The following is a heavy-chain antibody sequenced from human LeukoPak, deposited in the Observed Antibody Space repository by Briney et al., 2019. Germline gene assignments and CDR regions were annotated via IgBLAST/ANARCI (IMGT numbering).Heavy chain of an antibody. D-gene: IGHD1-1*01. V-gene: IGHV3-21*06. CDR2: ISTGSTYM. Sequence: PPGSLRPSCAASGFTFSSYSMNWVRQAPGNGLEWVSSISTGSTYMFYADSLNGRFTPSRDNAKNSLYLQMNSLRAEDTAVYYCAGSDTTGYIPREWDYWYFDLWGRGTLVTVSS. CDR3: AGSDTTGYIPREWDYWYFDL. CDR1: GFTFSSYS. J-gene: IGHJ2*01.